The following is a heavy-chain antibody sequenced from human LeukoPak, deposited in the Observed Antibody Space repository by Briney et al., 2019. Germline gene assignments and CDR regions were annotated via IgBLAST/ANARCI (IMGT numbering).Heavy chain of an antibody. CDR1: GYTFTSYD. CDR3: ARGPYYYDSSGYYPDY. V-gene: IGHV1-8*01. J-gene: IGHJ4*02. D-gene: IGHD3-22*01. CDR2: MNPNSGNT. Sequence: ASVKVSCKASGYTFTSYDINWVRQATGQGLEWTGWMNPNSGNTGYAQKFQGRVTMTRNTSISTAYMELSSLRSEDTAVYYCARGPYYYDSSGYYPDYWGQGTLVTVSS.